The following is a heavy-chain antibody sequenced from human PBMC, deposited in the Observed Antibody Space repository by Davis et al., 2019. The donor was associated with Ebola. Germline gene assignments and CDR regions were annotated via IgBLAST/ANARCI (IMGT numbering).Heavy chain of an antibody. CDR1: GGTFSSDG. CDR2: IIPIFGIA. J-gene: IGHJ6*02. V-gene: IGHV1-69*04. CDR3: AREGTWNLDYGMDV. D-gene: IGHD1-1*01. Sequence: AASVKVSCKASGGTFSSDGISWVRQAPGQGLEWMGRIIPIFGIANYSPKFQGRLTITADKSTSTANMEVNSLRSEDTAVYYCAREGTWNLDYGMDVWGQVTTVTVS.